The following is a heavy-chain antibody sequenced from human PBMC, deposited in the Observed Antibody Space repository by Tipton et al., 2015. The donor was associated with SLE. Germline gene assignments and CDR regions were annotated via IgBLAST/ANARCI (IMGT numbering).Heavy chain of an antibody. CDR2: ISSSDNTK. CDR1: GFTFSSYE. V-gene: IGHV3-48*03. D-gene: IGHD3-10*01. J-gene: IGHJ6*03. Sequence: SLRLSCAASGFTFSSYEMNWVRQAPGKGLEWVSYISSSDNTKYYTDSVKGRFTISRDNAKNSLYLQMNSLRAEDTAVYYCARDGELGSSFYYYMDVWGKGTTVTVSS. CDR3: ARDGELGSSFYYYMDV.